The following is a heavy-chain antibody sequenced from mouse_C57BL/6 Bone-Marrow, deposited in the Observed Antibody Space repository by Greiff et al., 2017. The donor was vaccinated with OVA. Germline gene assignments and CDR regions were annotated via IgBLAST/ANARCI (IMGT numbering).Heavy chain of an antibody. CDR2: IDPSDSYT. CDR3: ARDYYGSSVFGY. V-gene: IGHV1-50*01. D-gene: IGHD1-1*01. J-gene: IGHJ2*01. Sequence: QSCKASGYTFTSYWMQWVKQRPGQGLEWIGEIDPSDSYTNYNQKFKGKATLTVDTSSSTAYMQLSSLTSEDSAVYYCARDYYGSSVFGYWGQGTTLTVSS. CDR1: GYTFTSYW.